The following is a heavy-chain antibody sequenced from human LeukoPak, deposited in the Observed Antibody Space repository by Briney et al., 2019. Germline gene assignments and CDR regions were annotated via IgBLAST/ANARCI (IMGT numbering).Heavy chain of an antibody. CDR1: GGTFSSYA. J-gene: IGHJ4*02. CDR3: ARGEVPPHYFDS. V-gene: IGHV1-69*06. CDR2: IIPIFGTA. Sequence: SVKVSCKASGGTFSSYAISWVRQAPGQGLEWMGGIIPIFGTANYAQKFQGRVTITADKSTSTAYMELSSLRSEDTAVYYCARGEVPPHYFDSWGQGTLVTVSS.